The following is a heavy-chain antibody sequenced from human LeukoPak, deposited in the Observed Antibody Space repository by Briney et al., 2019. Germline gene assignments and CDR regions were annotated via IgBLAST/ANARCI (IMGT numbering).Heavy chain of an antibody. CDR2: ISYDGSNK. CDR3: AKRGIAVAGNNWFDP. V-gene: IGHV3-30*18. CDR1: GFTFSSYG. Sequence: GGSLRLSCAASGFTFSSYGMHWVRQAPGKGPEWVAVISYDGSNKYYADSVKGRFTISRDNSKNTLYLQMNSLRAEDTAVYYCAKRGIAVAGNNWFDPWGQGTLVTVSS. D-gene: IGHD6-19*01. J-gene: IGHJ5*02.